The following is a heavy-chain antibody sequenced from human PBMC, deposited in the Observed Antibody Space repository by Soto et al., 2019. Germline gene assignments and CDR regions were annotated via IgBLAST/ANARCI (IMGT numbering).Heavy chain of an antibody. Sequence: ASVKVSCKASGGVFSNYALTWVRQAPGQGLEWVGGIVPVFGTPNYAPKFQGRVTVTADESTRTGYMELSSLTSEDTAMYYCERGSNYLSTAYHFDNWGPGTLVTVSS. J-gene: IGHJ5*02. V-gene: IGHV1-69*13. D-gene: IGHD2-2*01. CDR3: ERGSNYLSTAYHFDN. CDR1: GGVFSNYA. CDR2: IVPVFGTP.